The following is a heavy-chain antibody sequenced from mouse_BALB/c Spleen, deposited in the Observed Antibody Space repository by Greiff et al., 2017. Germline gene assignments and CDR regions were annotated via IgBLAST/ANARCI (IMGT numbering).Heavy chain of an antibody. Sequence: EVQLQQSGPGLVKPSQSLSLTCSVTGYSITSGYYWNWIRQFPGNKLEWMGYISYDGSNNYNPSLKNRISITRDTSKNQFFLKLNSVTTEDTATYYCARGYYGYVNWYFDVWGAGTTVTVAS. CDR3: ARGYYGYVNWYFDV. CDR1: GYSITSGYY. D-gene: IGHD1-2*01. V-gene: IGHV3-6*02. J-gene: IGHJ1*01. CDR2: ISYDGSN.